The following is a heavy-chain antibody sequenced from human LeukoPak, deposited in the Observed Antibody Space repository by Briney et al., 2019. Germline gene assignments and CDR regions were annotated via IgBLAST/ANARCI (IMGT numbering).Heavy chain of an antibody. CDR2: ISWNSGSI. Sequence: LSLTCSVSGDSVSSTYWSWVRQAPGKGLEWVSGISWNSGSIGYADSVKGRFTISRDNAKNSLYLQMNSLRAEDTALYYCAKSQDYDILTGRNWFDPWGQGTLVTVSS. J-gene: IGHJ5*02. CDR1: GDSVSSTY. V-gene: IGHV3-9*01. CDR3: AKSQDYDILTGRNWFDP. D-gene: IGHD3-9*01.